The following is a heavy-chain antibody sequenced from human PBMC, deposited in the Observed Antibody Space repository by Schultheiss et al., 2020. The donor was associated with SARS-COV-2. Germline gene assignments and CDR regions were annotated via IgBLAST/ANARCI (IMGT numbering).Heavy chain of an antibody. D-gene: IGHD4-17*01. J-gene: IGHJ6*02. Sequence: SETLSLTCTVSGGSISNYYWGWIRQPPGKGLEWIGYIYYSGSTNYNPSLKSRVTISVDTSKNQFSLKLSSVTAADTAVYYCARDYGDYSDDYYYGMDVWGQGTTVTVSS. V-gene: IGHV4-59*08. CDR2: IYYSGST. CDR1: GGSISNYY. CDR3: ARDYGDYSDDYYYGMDV.